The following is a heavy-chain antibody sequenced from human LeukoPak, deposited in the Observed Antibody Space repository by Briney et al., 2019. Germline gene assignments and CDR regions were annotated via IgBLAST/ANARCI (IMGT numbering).Heavy chain of an antibody. V-gene: IGHV3-48*01. CDR1: GFTFTIFG. J-gene: IGHJ3*02. Sequence: GGSLRLSCAASGFTFTIFGLNWVRQAPGKGPEWVSYIDARSGITYYADSVQGRFTISRDEARESVFLQMDGLRVDDTAVYYCARTYDFGRGPPGDAFDNWGPGTWVIVSA. D-gene: IGHD3-3*01. CDR2: IDARSGIT. CDR3: ARTYDFGRGPPGDAFDN.